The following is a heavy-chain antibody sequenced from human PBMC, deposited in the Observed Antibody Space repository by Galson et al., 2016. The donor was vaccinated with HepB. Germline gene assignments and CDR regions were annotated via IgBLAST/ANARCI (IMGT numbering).Heavy chain of an antibody. CDR2: IIPGFGTP. Sequence: SVKVSCKAAAGTFNNLAISWVRQAPGQGLEWMGVIIPGFGTPNYAQKFQGRVTITADEVTTTAYMELSSLRSEDSAVYYCASPLLLFRQKMYYYYCMDVWGQGTTVTVSS. V-gene: IGHV1-69*13. CDR3: ASPLLLFRQKMYYYYCMDV. D-gene: IGHD3-16*01. CDR1: AGTFNNLA. J-gene: IGHJ6*02.